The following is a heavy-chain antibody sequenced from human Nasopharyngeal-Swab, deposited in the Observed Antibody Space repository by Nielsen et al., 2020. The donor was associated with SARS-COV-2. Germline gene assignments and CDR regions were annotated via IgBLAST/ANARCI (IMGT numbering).Heavy chain of an antibody. CDR3: ARDCSGGSCRYGMDV. D-gene: IGHD2-15*01. Sequence: GGSLRLSCAASGFIFSDFSMTWVRQAPGKGLEWVSAITSSSTYTYYADSVKGRFTISRDNARNSLYLQMNSLRAEDTAVYYCARDCSGGSCRYGMDVWGQGTTVTVSS. CDR1: GFIFSDFS. CDR2: ITSSSTYT. J-gene: IGHJ6*02. V-gene: IGHV3-21*01.